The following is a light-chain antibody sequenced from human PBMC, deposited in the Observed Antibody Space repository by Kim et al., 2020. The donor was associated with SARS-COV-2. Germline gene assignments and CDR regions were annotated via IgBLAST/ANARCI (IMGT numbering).Light chain of an antibody. J-gene: IGKJ2*01. V-gene: IGKV1-33*01. CDR3: QHYYGFPYT. CDR1: QDISNN. CDR2: DAS. Sequence: DIQMTQSPSSLSASVGDRVTITCQASQDISNNLNWYQQKSGEGPKLLIYDASSLDTGVPSKFSGRGSGTDFTFTINNLEPEDTATYFCQHYYGFPYTFGQGTKLKI.